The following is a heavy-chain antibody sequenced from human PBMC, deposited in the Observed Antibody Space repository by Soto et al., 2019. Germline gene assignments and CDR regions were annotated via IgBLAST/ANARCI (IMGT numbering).Heavy chain of an antibody. CDR2: IIPIFGTA. D-gene: IGHD4-17*01. Sequence: QVQLVQSGAEVKKPGSSVKVSCKASGGTFSSYAISWVRQAPGQGLEWMGGIIPIFGTANYAQKFQGRVTITADESTSTAYMELSSLRSEDTAVYYCARDHRMTTVTADAFDIWGQGTMVTVSS. CDR1: GGTFSSYA. J-gene: IGHJ3*02. V-gene: IGHV1-69*01. CDR3: ARDHRMTTVTADAFDI.